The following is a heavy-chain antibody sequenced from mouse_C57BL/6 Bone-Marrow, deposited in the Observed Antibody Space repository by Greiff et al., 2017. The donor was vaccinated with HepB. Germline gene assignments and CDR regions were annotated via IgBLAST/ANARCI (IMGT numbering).Heavy chain of an antibody. D-gene: IGHD3-2*02. CDR1: GFTFSSYA. V-gene: IGHV5-9-1*02. Sequence: EVQGVESGEGLVKPGGSLKLSCAASGFTFSSYAMSWVRQTPEKRLEWVAYISSGGDYIYYADTVKGRFTISRDNARNTLYLQMSSLKSEDTAMYYCTRGSSGYVRYYAMDYWGQGTSVTVSS. CDR2: ISSGGDYI. CDR3: TRGSSGYVRYYAMDY. J-gene: IGHJ4*01.